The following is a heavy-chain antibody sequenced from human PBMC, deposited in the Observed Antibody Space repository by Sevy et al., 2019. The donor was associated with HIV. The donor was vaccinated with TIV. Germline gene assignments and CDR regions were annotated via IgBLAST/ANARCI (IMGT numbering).Heavy chain of an antibody. CDR3: AAAAGTDILGYYFDS. CDR1: GDSIISSRW. Sequence: SETLSLTCTVSGDSIISSRWWSWFRQSPGKGLEWIGDMYHRGTTKYSPSLKNRVIMSVDMSKNQFSLRLTSVTAADTAVYYCAAAAGTDILGYYFDSWGQGIPVTVSS. J-gene: IGHJ4*02. V-gene: IGHV4-4*02. CDR2: MYHRGTT. D-gene: IGHD6-25*01.